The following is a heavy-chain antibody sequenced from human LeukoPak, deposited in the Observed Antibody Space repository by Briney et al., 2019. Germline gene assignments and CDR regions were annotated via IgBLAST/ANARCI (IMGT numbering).Heavy chain of an antibody. D-gene: IGHD6-19*01. CDR3: TRDLWYSSGWSDY. Sequence: GGSLRLSCAASGFTVSSNYMSWVRQAPGKGLEWVSVIYSGGSTYYADSVKGRFTISRDNSKNTLYLQMNSLRAEDTAVYYCTRDLWYSSGWSDYWGQGTLVTVSS. CDR1: GFTVSSNY. V-gene: IGHV3-66*01. CDR2: IYSGGST. J-gene: IGHJ4*02.